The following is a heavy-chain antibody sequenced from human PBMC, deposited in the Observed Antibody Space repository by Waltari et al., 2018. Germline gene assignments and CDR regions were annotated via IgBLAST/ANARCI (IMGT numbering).Heavy chain of an antibody. CDR2: IYYSGST. CDR3: ARAFSGSYYNARAAAFDI. V-gene: IGHV4-59*01. J-gene: IGHJ3*02. CDR1: GGSIISDY. D-gene: IGHD3-10*01. Sequence: QVQLQESGPGLVKPSETLSLTCTVSGGSIISDYWSWLRQPPGKGLAWIGYIYYSGSTNYNPALKSRVTISVDTSKNQFSLKLSSVTAADTAVYYCARAFSGSYYNARAAAFDIWGQGTMVTVSS.